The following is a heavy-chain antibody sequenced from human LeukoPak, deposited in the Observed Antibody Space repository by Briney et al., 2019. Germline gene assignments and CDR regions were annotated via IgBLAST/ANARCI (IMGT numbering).Heavy chain of an antibody. CDR2: IIPIFGTA. CDR3: ARNQYGGIVGAPLGY. Sequence: SVKVSCKASGGTFSSYAISWVRQAPGQGLEWMGGIIPIFGTANYAQKFQGRVTITADESTSTAYMELSSLRSEDTAVYYCARNQYGGIVGAPLGYWGQGTLVTVSS. V-gene: IGHV1-69*13. J-gene: IGHJ4*02. D-gene: IGHD1-26*01. CDR1: GGTFSSYA.